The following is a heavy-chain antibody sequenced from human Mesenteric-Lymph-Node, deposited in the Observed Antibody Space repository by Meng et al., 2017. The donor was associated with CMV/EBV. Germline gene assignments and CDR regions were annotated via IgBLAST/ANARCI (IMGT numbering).Heavy chain of an antibody. CDR1: GGSVSSGSYY. CDR2: IYYSGST. Sequence: SETLSLTCTVSGGSVSSGSYYWSWIRQPPGKGLEWIGYIYYSGSTNYNPSLKSRVTISVDTSKNQFSLKLSSVTAADTAVYYCARDLTAMAFFDYWGQGTLVTVSS. J-gene: IGHJ4*02. V-gene: IGHV4-61*01. D-gene: IGHD5-18*01. CDR3: ARDLTAMAFFDY.